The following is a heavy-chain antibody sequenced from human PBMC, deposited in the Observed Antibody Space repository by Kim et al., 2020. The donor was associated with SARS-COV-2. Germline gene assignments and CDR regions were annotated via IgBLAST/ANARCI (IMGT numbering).Heavy chain of an antibody. CDR1: GFAFSSYA. J-gene: IGHJ4*02. CDR3: AKTYQQQLVPNHYFDW. Sequence: GGSLRLSCAASGFAFSSYAMHWVRQAPGKGLEWVAIISYDESNTFYADSVKGRFTISRDNSKNTLYLQMNSLRPEDTAVYYCAKTYQQQLVPNHYFDWWGLGTLVSVSS. D-gene: IGHD6-6*01. V-gene: IGHV3-30*18. CDR2: ISYDESNT.